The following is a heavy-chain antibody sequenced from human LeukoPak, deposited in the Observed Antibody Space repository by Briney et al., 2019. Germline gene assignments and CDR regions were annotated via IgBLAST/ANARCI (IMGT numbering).Heavy chain of an antibody. CDR3: AREIIAVADNDAFDI. CDR1: GFTFSDYY. D-gene: IGHD6-19*01. CDR2: INSASTTI. V-gene: IGHV3-48*01. J-gene: IGHJ3*02. Sequence: GSLRLSCAASGFTFSDYYMNWVRQAPGKGLEWVSYINSASTTIHYADSVKGRFTISRDNAKNSLYLQMNSLRAEDTAVYYCAREIIAVADNDAFDIWGQGTMVTVSS.